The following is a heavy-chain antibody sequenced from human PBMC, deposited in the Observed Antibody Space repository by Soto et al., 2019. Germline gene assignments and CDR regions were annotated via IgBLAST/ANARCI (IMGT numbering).Heavy chain of an antibody. CDR2: IIPIFGTL. CDR1: GGTFRSYG. CDR3: ARVATTWYFDL. Sequence: SVKVSCKASGGTFRSYGINWVRQAPGQGLEWMGGIIPIFGTLNSAQKFQGRVTMTRDTSTGTVYMELSSLRSEDTAVYYCARVATTWYFDLWGRGTLVTVSS. J-gene: IGHJ2*01. V-gene: IGHV1-69*05. D-gene: IGHD5-12*01.